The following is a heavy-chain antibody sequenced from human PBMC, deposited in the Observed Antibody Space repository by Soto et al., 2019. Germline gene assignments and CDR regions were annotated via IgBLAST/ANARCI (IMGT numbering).Heavy chain of an antibody. CDR3: TTGLWFGERSYYYYMDV. J-gene: IGHJ6*03. CDR2: IKSKTDGGTT. Sequence: GGSLRLSCAASGFTFSNAWMSWVRQAPGKGLEWVGRIKSKTDGGTTDYAAPVKGRFTISRDDSKNTLYLQMNSLKTEDTAVYYCTTGLWFGERSYYYYMDVWGKGTTVTVSS. CDR1: GFTFSNAW. V-gene: IGHV3-15*01. D-gene: IGHD3-10*01.